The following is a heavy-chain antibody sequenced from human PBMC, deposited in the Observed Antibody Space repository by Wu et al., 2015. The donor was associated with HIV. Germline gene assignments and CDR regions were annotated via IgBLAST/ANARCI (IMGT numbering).Heavy chain of an antibody. CDR2: MNPNSGNT. Sequence: QVQLVQSGAEVKKPGASVKVSCKASGYTFISYDINWVRQATGQGLEWMGWMNPNSGNTDYAQKFQGRVTMTRNTSINTAYMELSSLTSEDTAVYYCARVQYDYGXFPDFWGQGTLVTVSS. D-gene: IGHD4-17*01. CDR3: ARVQYDYGXFPDF. J-gene: IGHJ4*02. CDR1: GYTFISYD. V-gene: IGHV1-8*01.